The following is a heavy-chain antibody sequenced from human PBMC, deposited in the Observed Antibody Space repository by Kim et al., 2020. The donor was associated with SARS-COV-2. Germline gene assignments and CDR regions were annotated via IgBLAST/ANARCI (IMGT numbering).Heavy chain of an antibody. D-gene: IGHD1-26*01. Sequence: NKYYADSVKGRFTISRDNSKNTLYLQMNSLGAEDTAVYYCAKGRVGSMDVWGQGTTVTVSS. CDR2: NK. V-gene: IGHV3-30*02. J-gene: IGHJ6*02. CDR3: AKGRVGSMDV.